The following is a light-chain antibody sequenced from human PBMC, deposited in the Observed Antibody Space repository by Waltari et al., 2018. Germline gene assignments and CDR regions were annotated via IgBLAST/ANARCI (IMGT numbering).Light chain of an antibody. J-gene: IGKJ2*03. CDR3: QQGATYVHS. V-gene: IGKV1-17*01. CDR2: YTN. CDR1: QVIGNY. Sequence: DIQMSQSPTSLSASEGDRITITCRASQVIGNYVSWYQQKPGKAPQRLIYYTNSLASGVPSRFIGSGSGTEFTLTISSLQPEDFATYYCQQGATYVHSFGQGTKVEIK.